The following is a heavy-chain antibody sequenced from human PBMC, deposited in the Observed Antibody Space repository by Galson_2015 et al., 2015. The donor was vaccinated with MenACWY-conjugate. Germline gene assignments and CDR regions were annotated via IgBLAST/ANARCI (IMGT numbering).Heavy chain of an antibody. CDR2: IDWDDDK. Sequence: PALVKPTQTLTLTCTFSGFSLSTSGMCVSWIRQPPGKALEWLALIDWDDDKYYSTSLKTRLTISKDTSKNQVVLTMTNMDPVDTATYYCARMIRPSSSWLEFDYWGQGTLVTVSS. CDR3: ARMIRPSSSWLEFDY. V-gene: IGHV2-70*01. D-gene: IGHD6-13*01. CDR1: GFSLSTSGMC. J-gene: IGHJ4*02.